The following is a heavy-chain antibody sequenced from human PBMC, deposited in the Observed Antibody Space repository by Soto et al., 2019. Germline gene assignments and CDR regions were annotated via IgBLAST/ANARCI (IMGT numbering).Heavy chain of an antibody. CDR2: INHSGTT. CDR3: ARGRSYYGSGSLNWFDP. V-gene: IGHV4-34*01. J-gene: IGHJ5*02. Sequence: QVQLQQWGAGLLKPSETLSLTCAVYGGSFNGYYYSWIRQTPGKGLEWIGEINHSGTTNYNPSLKGRVTISVDTSKNQCYLKLSSVTAADTAVYYCARGRSYYGSGSLNWFDPWGQGSLVTVSS. CDR1: GGSFNGYY. D-gene: IGHD3-10*01.